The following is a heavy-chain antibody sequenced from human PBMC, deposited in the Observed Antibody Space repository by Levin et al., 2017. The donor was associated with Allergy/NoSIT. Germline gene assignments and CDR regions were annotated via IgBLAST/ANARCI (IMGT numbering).Heavy chain of an antibody. CDR2: INSDGSST. J-gene: IGHJ6*02. D-gene: IGHD1-7*01. Sequence: GESLKISCAASGFTFSSYWMHWVRQAPGKGLVWVSRINSDGSSTSYADSVKGRFTISRDNAKNTLYLQMNSLRAEDTAVYYCARGRELKYYYYYGMDVWGQGTTVTVSS. CDR1: GFTFSSYW. V-gene: IGHV3-74*01. CDR3: ARGRELKYYYYYGMDV.